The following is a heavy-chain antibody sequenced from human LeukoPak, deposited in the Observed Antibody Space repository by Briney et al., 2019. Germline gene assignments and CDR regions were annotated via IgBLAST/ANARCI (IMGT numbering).Heavy chain of an antibody. CDR3: ARGTGRVVIDFDY. V-gene: IGHV3-66*01. Sequence: QTGGSLRLSCAASGFTVSSNYMSWVRQAPGKGLEWVSVIYSGGSTYYADSVKGRFTISRDNSKNTLYLQMNSLRAEDTAVYYCARGTGRVVIDFDYWGQGTLVTVPS. CDR2: IYSGGST. J-gene: IGHJ4*02. D-gene: IGHD3-3*01. CDR1: GFTVSSNY.